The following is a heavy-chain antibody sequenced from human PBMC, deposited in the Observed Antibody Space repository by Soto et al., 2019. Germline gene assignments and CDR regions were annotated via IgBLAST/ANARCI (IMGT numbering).Heavy chain of an antibody. CDR3: AKDRDIVVVPAVTFDY. Sequence: GGSLRLSCAASEFTFSNYAMSWVRQAPGKGLEWVSAISGSGGSTYYADSVKGRFTISRDNSKNTLYLQMNSLRAEDTAVYYCAKDRDIVVVPAVTFDYWGQGTLVTVSS. CDR2: ISGSGGST. J-gene: IGHJ4*02. D-gene: IGHD2-2*01. V-gene: IGHV3-23*01. CDR1: EFTFSNYA.